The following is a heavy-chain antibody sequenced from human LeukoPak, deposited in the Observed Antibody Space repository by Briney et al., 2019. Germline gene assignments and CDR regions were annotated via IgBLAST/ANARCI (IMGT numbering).Heavy chain of an antibody. CDR1: GYTFTSYG. D-gene: IGHD3-3*01. V-gene: IGHV1-18*01. CDR3: ARGGYDFWSGSNYYYYYMDV. J-gene: IGHJ6*03. CDR2: ISAYNGNT. Sequence: ASVKVSCKASGYTFTSYGISWVRQAPGQGLEWMGWISAYNGNTNYAQKLQGRVTMTTDTSTSTAYMELRSLRSDDTAVYYCARGGYDFWSGSNYYYYYMDVWGKGTTVTVSS.